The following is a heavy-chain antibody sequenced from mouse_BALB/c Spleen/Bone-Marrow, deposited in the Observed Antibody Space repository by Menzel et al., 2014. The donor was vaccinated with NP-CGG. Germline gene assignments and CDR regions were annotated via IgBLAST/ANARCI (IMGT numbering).Heavy chain of an antibody. D-gene: IGHD1-1*02. CDR1: VYSFTTYW. CDR2: VHPSDSET. CDR3: AREKVHYVIAGFAY. V-gene: IGHV1-61*01. Sequence: QVQLQQSGTEGVRPGASVKLCCKASVYSFTTYWLNWVKQRPGQGLEGVGMVHPSDSETRLNQKFKDKATLTVDKSTSTAYMQRNSPTSEDSAVYYCAREKVHYVIAGFAYWGQGILVTLPA. J-gene: IGHJ3*01.